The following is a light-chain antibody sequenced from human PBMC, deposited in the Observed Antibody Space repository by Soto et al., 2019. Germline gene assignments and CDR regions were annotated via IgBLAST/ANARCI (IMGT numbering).Light chain of an antibody. J-gene: IGKJ4*01. CDR3: MQGTHWPLT. V-gene: IGKV2-30*01. Sequence: EVVMTQSPLSLPVTLGQPASISCRSTQSLLFSNGQTFLTWFHQRPGQAPRRLIYEVSNRDSGVPDRFSGSGSGTDFTLRISRVEAEDIGVYYCMQGTHWPLTFGGGTKVEIK. CDR2: EVS. CDR1: QSLLFSNGQTF.